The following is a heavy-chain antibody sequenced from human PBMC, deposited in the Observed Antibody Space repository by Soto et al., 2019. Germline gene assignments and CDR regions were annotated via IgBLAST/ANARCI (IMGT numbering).Heavy chain of an antibody. CDR1: GYTFTGYY. V-gene: IGHV1-2*04. CDR2: INPNSGGT. J-gene: IGHJ4*02. D-gene: IGHD3-10*01. Sequence: ASVKVSCKASGYTFTGYYMHWVRQAPGQGLEWMGWINPNSGGTNYAQKFQGWVTMTRDTSISTAYMELSRLRSDDTAVYYCARLREYAYGSGSYFDYWGQGTLVTVSS. CDR3: ARLREYAYGSGSYFDY.